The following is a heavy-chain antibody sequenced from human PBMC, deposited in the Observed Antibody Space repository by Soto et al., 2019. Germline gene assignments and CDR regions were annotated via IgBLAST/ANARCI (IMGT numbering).Heavy chain of an antibody. Sequence: SETLSLTCTVSGGSISSSSYYWGWIRQPPGKGLVWIGFIYYIGSTYYNPSLKSRVTISVDTSKNQFSLKLSSLTAADTVVYYCARRGYYYDSSGYPSVWYWGQGTLVTVSS. CDR1: GGSISSSSYY. J-gene: IGHJ4*02. CDR3: ARRGYYYDSSGYPSVWY. V-gene: IGHV4-39*01. CDR2: IYYIGST. D-gene: IGHD3-22*01.